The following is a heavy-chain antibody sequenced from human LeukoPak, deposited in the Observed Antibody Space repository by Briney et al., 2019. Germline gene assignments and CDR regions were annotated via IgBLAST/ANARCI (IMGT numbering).Heavy chain of an antibody. J-gene: IGHJ3*02. D-gene: IGHD2-15*01. CDR3: ARVHCSGGGCYQRNDGLEI. CDR2: ISVDSNYL. CDR1: GFTFNTYS. Sequence: GGSLRLSCAASGFTFNTYSMNWVRQAPGKGLEWISSISVDSNYLYYVDSLRGRFTVSRDNTKNSLYLQMNRLRAEDTAVYYCARVHCSGGGCYQRNDGLEIWGQGTVVTVSS. V-gene: IGHV3-21*01.